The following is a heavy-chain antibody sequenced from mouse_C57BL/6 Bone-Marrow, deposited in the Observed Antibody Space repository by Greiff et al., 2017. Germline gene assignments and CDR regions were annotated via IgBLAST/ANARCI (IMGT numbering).Heavy chain of an antibody. J-gene: IGHJ2*01. Sequence: EVQLVESGGGLVQPGASLRLSCAASGFTFTDYYMSWVRQPPGKAPEWLALIRNKANGYTTEYTASVKGRFTISRDNSQNILYLQMNTLRAEDSANYYGVKAGYYGSSSYFDYWGQRTTLTVSS. D-gene: IGHD1-1*01. CDR3: VKAGYYGSSSYFDY. CDR1: GFTFTDYY. V-gene: IGHV7-4*01. CDR2: IRNKANGYTT.